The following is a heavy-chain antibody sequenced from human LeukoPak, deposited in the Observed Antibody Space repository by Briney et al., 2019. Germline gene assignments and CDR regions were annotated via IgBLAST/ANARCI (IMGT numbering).Heavy chain of an antibody. Sequence: GGSLKLSCAASGFSVNNNYMNWVRQATGKGLEWVSLMDNFGYKHYADSVEGRVTISRDSSRNTVYLQLNSLRAEDTAVYYCAGGSYYGSGSRPGYIEYWGQGTLVTVSS. CDR1: GFSVNNNY. CDR2: MDNFGYK. V-gene: IGHV3-53*01. CDR3: AGGSYYGSGSRPGYIEY. J-gene: IGHJ4*02. D-gene: IGHD3-10*01.